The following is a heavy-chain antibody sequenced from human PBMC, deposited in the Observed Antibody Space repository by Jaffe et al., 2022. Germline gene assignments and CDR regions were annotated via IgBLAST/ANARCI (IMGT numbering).Heavy chain of an antibody. V-gene: IGHV3-21*01. Sequence: EVQLVESGGGLVKPGGSLRLSCAASGFTFSSYSMNWVRQAPGKGLEWVSSISSSSSYIYYADSVKGRFTISRDNAKNSLYLQMNSLRAEDTAVYYCARDPDYYGSGSYESPFDYWGQGTLVTVSS. D-gene: IGHD3-10*01. CDR3: ARDPDYYGSGSYESPFDY. J-gene: IGHJ4*02. CDR2: ISSSSSYI. CDR1: GFTFSSYS.